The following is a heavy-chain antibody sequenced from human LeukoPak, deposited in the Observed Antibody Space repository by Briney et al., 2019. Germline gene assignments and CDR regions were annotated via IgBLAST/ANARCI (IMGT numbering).Heavy chain of an antibody. CDR1: GFTFSSYA. J-gene: IGHJ4*02. CDR2: ISGSGGST. V-gene: IGHV3-23*01. D-gene: IGHD2-2*01. Sequence: GGSLRLSCAASGFTFSSYAMSWVRQAPGKGLEWVSAISGSGGSTYYADSVKGRFTISRDNSKNTLYLQMNSLRAEDRAVYYCAKDPGYCSSTSCRGGYWGQGTLVTVSS. CDR3: AKDPGYCSSTSCRGGY.